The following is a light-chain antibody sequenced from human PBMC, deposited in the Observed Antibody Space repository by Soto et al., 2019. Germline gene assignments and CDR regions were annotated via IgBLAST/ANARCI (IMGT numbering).Light chain of an antibody. CDR1: QSVSIN. J-gene: IGKJ1*01. V-gene: IGKV3-15*01. CDR3: QQYNNWPPT. CDR2: GAS. Sequence: EIGMTQSPATLSVSPGERATLSCRASQSVSINLAWYQQKPGQARRLLIYGASTRATGIPARFSGSGSGTEFTLTISSLQSEDFAVYYCQQYNNWPPTFGQGTKVDIK.